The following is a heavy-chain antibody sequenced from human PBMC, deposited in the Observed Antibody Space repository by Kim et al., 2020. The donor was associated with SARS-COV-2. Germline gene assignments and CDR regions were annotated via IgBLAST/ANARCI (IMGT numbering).Heavy chain of an antibody. D-gene: IGHD3-9*01. CDR3: ARVTYYGILTGYLYDAFDI. J-gene: IGHJ3*02. CDR2: TYYRSKWYN. CDR1: GDSVSSNSAA. Sequence: SQTRSLTCAISGDSVSSNSAAWNWIRQSPSRGLEWLGRTYYRSKWYNDYAVSMKSRVTINPDYSKNQFSLQLNSVTPEDTAVYYCARVTYYGILTGYLYDAFDIWGQGTMVTVSS. V-gene: IGHV6-1*01.